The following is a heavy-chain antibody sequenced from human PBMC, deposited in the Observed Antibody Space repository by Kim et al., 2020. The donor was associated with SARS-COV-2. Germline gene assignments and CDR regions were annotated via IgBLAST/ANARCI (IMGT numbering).Heavy chain of an antibody. D-gene: IGHD3-16*01. CDR3: ARGAYVWGSFGY. CDR1: GGSISSGGYY. Sequence: SETLSLTCTVSGGSISSGGYYWSWIRQHPGKGLEWIGYIYYSGSTYYNPSLKSRVTISVDTSKNQFSLKLSSVTAADTAVYYCARGAYVWGSFGYWGQGTLVTVSS. J-gene: IGHJ4*02. V-gene: IGHV4-31*03. CDR2: IYYSGST.